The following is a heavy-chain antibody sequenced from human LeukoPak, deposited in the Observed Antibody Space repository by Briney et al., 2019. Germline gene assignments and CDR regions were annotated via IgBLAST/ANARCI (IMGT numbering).Heavy chain of an antibody. D-gene: IGHD2-2*01. Sequence: SETLSLTCTVSGYSISSGYYWGWIRQPPGKGLEWIGSIYHSGSTYYNPSLKSRVTISVDTSKNQFSLKLSSVTAADTAVYYCARAPTLDIVVVLAAIPPRFDYWGQGTLVTVSS. CDR2: IYHSGST. CDR1: GYSISSGYY. V-gene: IGHV4-38-2*02. CDR3: ARAPTLDIVVVLAAIPPRFDY. J-gene: IGHJ4*02.